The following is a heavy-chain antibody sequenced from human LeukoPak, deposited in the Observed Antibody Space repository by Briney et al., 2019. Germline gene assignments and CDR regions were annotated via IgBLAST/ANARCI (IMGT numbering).Heavy chain of an antibody. D-gene: IGHD2-15*01. J-gene: IGHJ4*02. Sequence: PGGSLRLSCAASGFTFSDYWMHWVRQAPGKGLVWVSRITSDGSVTTYADSVKGRFSISRDNSKNTVYLQMKSLRADDTALYYCARAPGYCSGGSCYDYWGQGTLVTVSS. V-gene: IGHV3-74*01. CDR1: GFTFSDYW. CDR2: ITSDGSVT. CDR3: ARAPGYCSGGSCYDY.